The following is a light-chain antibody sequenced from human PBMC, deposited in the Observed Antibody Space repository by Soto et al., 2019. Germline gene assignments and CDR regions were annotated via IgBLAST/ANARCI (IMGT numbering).Light chain of an antibody. CDR3: QQYNNWPPP. Sequence: EIVMTQSPATLSVSPGERATLSCRASQSVSSNLAWYQQKPGQAPRLLIYGASTRATGIPARFSGSGSGTEFNLTISSLQSEDFAVYYCQQYNNWPPPFGQGTKVEIK. V-gene: IGKV3-15*01. CDR1: QSVSSN. CDR2: GAS. J-gene: IGKJ1*01.